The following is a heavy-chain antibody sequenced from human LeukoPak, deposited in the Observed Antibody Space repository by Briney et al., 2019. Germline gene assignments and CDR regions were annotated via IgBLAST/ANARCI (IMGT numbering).Heavy chain of an antibody. CDR2: IYHSEST. D-gene: IGHD2-8*01. V-gene: IGHV4-38-2*02. CDR1: GYSISSGYY. CDR3: ASLERYCTNGVCYGGY. Sequence: SETLSLTCTVSGYSISSGYYWGWIRQPPGKGLEWIGSIYHSESTYYNPSLKSRVTISVDTSKNQFSLKLSSVTAADTAVYYCASLERYCTNGVCYGGYWGQGTLVTVSS. J-gene: IGHJ4*02.